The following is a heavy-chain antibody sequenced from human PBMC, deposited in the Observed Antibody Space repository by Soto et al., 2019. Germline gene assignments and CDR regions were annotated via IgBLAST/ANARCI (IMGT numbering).Heavy chain of an antibody. Sequence: ASVKVSCKASGYTLTTYTMHWLRQAPGQNLEWMGWIVPGNGNTDYSQKFQGRVTMTWDTSITTAYMELSSLRSEDTAVYFCARGIKYGAYSRWFDPWGQGTLVTVSS. V-gene: IGHV1-3*01. CDR1: GYTLTTYT. CDR2: IVPGNGNT. D-gene: IGHD4-17*01. CDR3: ARGIKYGAYSRWFDP. J-gene: IGHJ5*02.